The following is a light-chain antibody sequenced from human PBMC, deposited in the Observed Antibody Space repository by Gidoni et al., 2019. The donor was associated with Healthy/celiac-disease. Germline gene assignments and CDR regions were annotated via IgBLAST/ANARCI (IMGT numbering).Light chain of an antibody. CDR3: QQYDNRPPYT. Sequence: IQITQSPSSLSASVGDRVTITCQASQDIINYLNWYQQKPGKSPKLLIYDASNLETGVPSRFSGSGSGKDFTFTISSLQPEDIATYYCQQYDNRPPYTFGQGTKLEIK. CDR1: QDIINY. V-gene: IGKV1-33*01. CDR2: DAS. J-gene: IGKJ2*01.